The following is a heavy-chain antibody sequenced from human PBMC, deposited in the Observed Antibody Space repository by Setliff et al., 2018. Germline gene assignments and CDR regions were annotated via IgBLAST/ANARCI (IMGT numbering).Heavy chain of an antibody. V-gene: IGHV4-39*01. J-gene: IGHJ5*02. CDR2: IYYSGST. D-gene: IGHD3-22*01. Sequence: SSETLSLTCTVSGGSISSSSYYWGWIRQPPGKGLEWSGSIYYSGSTYYTPYLKSRVTISVDTSMNQFSLKLSYVTAADTAVYYCARRRRDDSSGYYYVGWFDPWGQGTLVTVSS. CDR3: ARRRRDDSSGYYYVGWFDP. CDR1: GGSISSSSYY.